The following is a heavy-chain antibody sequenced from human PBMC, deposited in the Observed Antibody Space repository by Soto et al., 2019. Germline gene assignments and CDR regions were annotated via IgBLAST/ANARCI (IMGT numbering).Heavy chain of an antibody. V-gene: IGHV3-33*01. CDR3: ARDLRFCSGGSCQDVAY. D-gene: IGHD2-15*01. CDR1: GFTFSSYG. Sequence: QVQLVESGGGVVQPGRSLRLSCVASGFTFSSYGMHWVRQAPGKGLEWVAVIRYDGSYEYYVDSVKGRFTISRDNSKNTLYLQMDTVRAEDTAVYYCARDLRFCSGGSCQDVAYWGPGTLVTVFS. J-gene: IGHJ4*02. CDR2: IRYDGSYE.